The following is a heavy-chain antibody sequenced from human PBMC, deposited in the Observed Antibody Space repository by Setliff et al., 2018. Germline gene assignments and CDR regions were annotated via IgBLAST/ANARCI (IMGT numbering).Heavy chain of an antibody. CDR3: LQWLAPVGMDV. CDR1: GGSFSGYY. D-gene: IGHD6-19*01. J-gene: IGHJ6*02. CDR2: INHSGST. Sequence: ASETLSLTCAVYGGSFSGYYWSWIRQPPGKGLEWIGEINHSGSTNYNPSLKSRVTISVDTSKNQFSLKLSSVTAADTAVYYCLQWLAPVGMDVWGQGTTVTVSS. V-gene: IGHV4-34*01.